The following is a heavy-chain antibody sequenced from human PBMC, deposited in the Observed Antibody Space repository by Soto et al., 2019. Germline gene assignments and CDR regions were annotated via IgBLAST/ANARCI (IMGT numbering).Heavy chain of an antibody. D-gene: IGHD2-15*01. CDR2: ISGSGGST. V-gene: IGHV3-23*01. CDR1: GFTFSSYA. CDR3: AKVSEPRYCSGGSCSYFQH. J-gene: IGHJ1*01. Sequence: EVQLLESGGGLVQPGGSLRLSCAASGFTFSSYAMSWVRQAPGKGLEWVSAISGSGGSTYYADSVKGRFTISRDNSKNTLYLKMNSLRAEDTAVYYCAKVSEPRYCSGGSCSYFQHWGQGTLVTVSS.